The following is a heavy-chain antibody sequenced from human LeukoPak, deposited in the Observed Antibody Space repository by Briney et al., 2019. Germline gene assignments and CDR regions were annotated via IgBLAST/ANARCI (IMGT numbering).Heavy chain of an antibody. CDR1: GFTFSNYW. Sequence: PGGSLRLSCAACGFTFSNYWMSWVRQAPGKGLEWVANIKEDGSDTYFVDSVRGRFTISRDNAKNLLFLHMNSLRGEDTAVYYCARDQWRLFDYWGQGTLVTVSS. CDR3: ARDQWRLFDY. CDR2: IKEDGSDT. V-gene: IGHV3-7*04. D-gene: IGHD2-21*02. J-gene: IGHJ4*02.